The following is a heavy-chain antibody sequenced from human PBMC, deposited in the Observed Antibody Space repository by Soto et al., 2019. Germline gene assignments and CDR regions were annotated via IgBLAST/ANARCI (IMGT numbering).Heavy chain of an antibody. CDR1: GASISSGRYY. J-gene: IGHJ6*02. Sequence: QLQLHESGPGLVKPLETLSLTCTVSGASISSGRYYWAWIRQPPGKGLEWVATIHTTGSTYYKPSLESRIALSIDTSKNHFSLRLTSVTAADTAVYYCARHLPSLRIDALDVWGQGTSVTVS. CDR2: IHTTGST. V-gene: IGHV4-39*01. CDR3: ARHLPSLRIDALDV. D-gene: IGHD2-15*01.